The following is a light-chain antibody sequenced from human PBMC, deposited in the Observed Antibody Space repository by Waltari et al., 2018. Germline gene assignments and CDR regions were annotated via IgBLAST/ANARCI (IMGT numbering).Light chain of an antibody. V-gene: IGKV1-39*01. CDR1: QNIRTY. CDR3: QQSFSSPWT. J-gene: IGKJ1*01. Sequence: DIQMTQSPSSLSASIGDTITVTCRARQNIRTYLNWYQQKPAKAPKLLKFGASSLPLGVPSRFSGSASGTEFTLTITNLQPDDFATYFCQQSFSSPWTFGQGTTV. CDR2: GAS.